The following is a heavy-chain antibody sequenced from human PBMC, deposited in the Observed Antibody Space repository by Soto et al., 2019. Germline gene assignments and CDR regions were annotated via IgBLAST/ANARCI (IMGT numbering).Heavy chain of an antibody. J-gene: IGHJ5*02. Sequence: ASVKVSCKASGYTFTSYYMHWVRQAPGQGLEWMGIINPSGGSTSYAQKFQGRVTMTRDTSTSTVYMELSSLRSEDTAVYYCARDPRAARSGESFGPWGQGTLVTVSS. V-gene: IGHV1-46*01. CDR1: GYTFTSYY. CDR3: ARDPRAARSGESFGP. CDR2: INPSGGST. D-gene: IGHD6-6*01.